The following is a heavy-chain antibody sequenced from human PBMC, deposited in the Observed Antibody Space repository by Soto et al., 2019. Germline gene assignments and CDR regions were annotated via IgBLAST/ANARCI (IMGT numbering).Heavy chain of an antibody. V-gene: IGHV3-13*01. D-gene: IGHD3-10*01. J-gene: IGHJ6*02. Sequence: EVQLVESGGGLVQIGGSLRLSCAASGFTLSSYDMHWVRQPTGKGLDWVSAIGVAGDTHYPDSVKGRFTISRDEGKNSMDLQMNSLRAGDTAVYYCARVFHYGSGTRGMDVWGQGTAVTVSS. CDR1: GFTLSSYD. CDR3: ARVFHYGSGTRGMDV. CDR2: IGVAGDT.